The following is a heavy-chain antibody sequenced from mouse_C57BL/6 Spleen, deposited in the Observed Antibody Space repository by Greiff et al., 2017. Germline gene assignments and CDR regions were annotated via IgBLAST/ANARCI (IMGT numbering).Heavy chain of an antibody. Sequence: EVMLVESGGGLVKPGGSLKLSCAASGFTFSDYGMHWVRQAPEKGLEWVAYISSGSSTINYADTVKGRFTISRDNAKNTLFLQMTGLTSEDTAMYYCARGDYDGSSYFAYWGQGTLVTVSA. CDR1: GFTFSDYG. D-gene: IGHD1-1*01. J-gene: IGHJ3*01. V-gene: IGHV5-17*01. CDR3: ARGDYDGSSYFAY. CDR2: ISSGSSTI.